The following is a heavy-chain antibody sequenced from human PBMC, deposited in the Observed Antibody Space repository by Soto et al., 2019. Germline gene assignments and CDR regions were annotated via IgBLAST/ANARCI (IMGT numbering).Heavy chain of an antibody. CDR1: GGTFSSYA. Sequence: QVQLVQSGAEVKKPGSSVKVSCKASGGTFSSYAISWVRQAPGQGLEWMGGIIPIFGTANYAQKFQGRVTITADESTSTAYMELSSLRSEATAVYYGARAQLRYSSGFTPSPFDYWGQGTLVTVSS. J-gene: IGHJ4*02. CDR2: IIPIFGTA. V-gene: IGHV1-69*01. CDR3: ARAQLRYSSGFTPSPFDY. D-gene: IGHD6-19*01.